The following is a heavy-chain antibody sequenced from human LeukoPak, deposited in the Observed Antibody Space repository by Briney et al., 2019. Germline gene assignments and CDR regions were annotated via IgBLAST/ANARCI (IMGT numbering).Heavy chain of an antibody. CDR2: IYYSGST. CDR1: GGSISSYY. V-gene: IGHV4-59*08. CDR3: ARHTIIPSIIYYDSSGRPTNWFDP. J-gene: IGHJ5*02. D-gene: IGHD3-22*01. Sequence: SETLSLTCTVSGGSISSYYWSWIRQPPGKGLEWIGYIYYSGSTNYNPSLKSRVTISVDTSKNQFSLKLSSVTAADTAVYYCARHTIIPSIIYYDSSGRPTNWFDPWGQGTLVTVSS.